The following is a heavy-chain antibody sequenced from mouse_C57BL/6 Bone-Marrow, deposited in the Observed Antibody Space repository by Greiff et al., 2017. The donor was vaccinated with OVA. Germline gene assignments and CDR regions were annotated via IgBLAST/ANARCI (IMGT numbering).Heavy chain of an antibody. D-gene: IGHD1-1*01. J-gene: IGHJ4*01. Sequence: EVKLVESVAELVRPGASVKLSCTASGFNIKNTYMHWVKQRPEQGLEWIGRIDPANDNTKYAPKFLGKATMTADTSTNTTYLQLSSLSSEDTAVYCCARGNFGSSFYAMDYWGQGTSVTVSS. CDR1: GFNIKNTY. CDR2: IDPANDNT. CDR3: ARGNFGSSFYAMDY. V-gene: IGHV14-3*01.